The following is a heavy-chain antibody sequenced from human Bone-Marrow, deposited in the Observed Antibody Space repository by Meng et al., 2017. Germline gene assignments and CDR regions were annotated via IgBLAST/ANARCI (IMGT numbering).Heavy chain of an antibody. D-gene: IGHD2-21*02. Sequence: SETLSLTCAVSGYSITGSYNWGWIRPSPGKGLEWIWSIYHSGSTYYNPSLKSRVTMSADTSKNQFSLKLTSVTAADTAVYYCAGGAVVTLIFYHAMDVWGQGTTVTVSS. V-gene: IGHV4-38-2*01. CDR1: GYSITGSYN. CDR3: AGGAVVTLIFYHAMDV. CDR2: IYHSGST. J-gene: IGHJ6*02.